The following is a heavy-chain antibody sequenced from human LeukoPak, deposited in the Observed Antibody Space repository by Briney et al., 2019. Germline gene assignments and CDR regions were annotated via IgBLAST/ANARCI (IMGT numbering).Heavy chain of an antibody. Sequence: GASVKVSCKASGYTFTGYYMHWVRQAPGQGLEWMGWINPNSGGTNYAQKFQGWVTMTRDTSISTAYMELSSLRSEDTAVYYCARIVVPTANYYDSSGYPPYYFDYWGQGTLVTVSS. V-gene: IGHV1-2*04. CDR1: GYTFTGYY. CDR2: INPNSGGT. D-gene: IGHD3-22*01. J-gene: IGHJ4*02. CDR3: ARIVVPTANYYDSSGYPPYYFDY.